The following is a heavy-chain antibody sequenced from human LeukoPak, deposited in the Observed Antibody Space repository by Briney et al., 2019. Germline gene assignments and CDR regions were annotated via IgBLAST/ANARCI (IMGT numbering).Heavy chain of an antibody. V-gene: IGHV1-46*01. CDR2: INPSGGST. Sequence: ASVRVSCKASGYTFTSYYMHWVRQAPGQGLEWMGIINPSGGSTSYAQKFQGRVTMTRDTSTSTVYMELSSLRSEDTAVYYCASGNMVRGSDYYGMDVWGQGTTVTVSS. D-gene: IGHD3-10*01. CDR1: GYTFTSYY. J-gene: IGHJ6*02. CDR3: ASGNMVRGSDYYGMDV.